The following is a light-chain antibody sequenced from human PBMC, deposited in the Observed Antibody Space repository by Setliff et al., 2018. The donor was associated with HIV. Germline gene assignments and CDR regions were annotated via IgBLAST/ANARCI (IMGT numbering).Light chain of an antibody. Sequence: QSALAQPASVSGSPGQSITISCTGTSGDVGRYNLVSWYQQQPGKPPKLMIYQASKRPSGVSNRFSGSKSGNTASLTISGLQAEDEADYYCYSNTGSNTYVFGTGTKVTVL. CDR3: YSNTGSNTYV. V-gene: IGLV2-23*01. CDR1: SGDVGRYNL. J-gene: IGLJ1*01. CDR2: QAS.